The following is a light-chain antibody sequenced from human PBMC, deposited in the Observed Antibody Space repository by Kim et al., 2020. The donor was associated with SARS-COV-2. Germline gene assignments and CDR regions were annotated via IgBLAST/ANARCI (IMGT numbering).Light chain of an antibody. J-gene: IGLJ2*01. V-gene: IGLV3-19*01. CDR1: SLRGYH. CDR2: GEN. CDR3: DSRDTSGNRLI. Sequence: SSELTQDPAVPVALGQAVTITCQGDSLRGYHANWFQQKAGQAPVLVVYGENIRPSGIPDRFSASRSGTTGSLTITGTQAEDEAVYFCDSRDTSGNRLIFGGGTQLTVL.